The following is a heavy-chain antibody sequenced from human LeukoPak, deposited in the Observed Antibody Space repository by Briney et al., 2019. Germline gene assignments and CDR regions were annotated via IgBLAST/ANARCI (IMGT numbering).Heavy chain of an antibody. CDR2: ISAYNGNT. CDR1: GYTFTSYG. D-gene: IGHD3-16*01. CDR3: ARDVGRSYDLDY. V-gene: IGHV1-18*01. J-gene: IGHJ4*02. Sequence: ASVKVSCKASGYTFTSYGISWVRQAPGQGLEWMGWISAYNGNTDYAQSLQGRVTMTIDTSTSTVYMGRSLRSDDTAVYYCARDVGRSYDLDYWGQGTLVTVSS.